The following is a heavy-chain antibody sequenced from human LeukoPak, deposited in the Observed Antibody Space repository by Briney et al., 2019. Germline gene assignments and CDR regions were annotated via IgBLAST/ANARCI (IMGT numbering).Heavy chain of an antibody. J-gene: IGHJ5*02. CDR1: GGSISTYY. CDR2: IYYSGST. CDR3: ARDFRRVVAATQANWFDP. D-gene: IGHD2-15*01. Sequence: SETLSLTCAVSGGSISTYYWSWIRQPPGKGLEWIGYIYYSGSTNYNPSLKSRVTISVDTSKNQFSLKLSSVTAADTAVYYCARDFRRVVAATQANWFDPWGQGTLVTVSS. V-gene: IGHV4-59*12.